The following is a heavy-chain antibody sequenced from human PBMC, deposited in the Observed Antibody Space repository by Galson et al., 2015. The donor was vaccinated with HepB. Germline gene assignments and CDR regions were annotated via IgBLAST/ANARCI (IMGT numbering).Heavy chain of an antibody. CDR2: ISSSSSYI. CDR1: GFTFSSYS. Sequence: SLRLSCAASGFTFSSYSMNWVRQAPGKGLEWVSSISSSSSYIYYADSVKGRFTISRDNAKNSLYLQMNSLRAEDTAVYYCARDVSSSWSDAFDIWGQGTMVTVSS. V-gene: IGHV3-21*01. J-gene: IGHJ3*02. D-gene: IGHD6-13*01. CDR3: ARDVSSSWSDAFDI.